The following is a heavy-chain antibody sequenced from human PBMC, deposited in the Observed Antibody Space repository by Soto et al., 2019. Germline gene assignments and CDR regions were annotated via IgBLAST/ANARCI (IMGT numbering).Heavy chain of an antibody. Sequence: EVQLVESGGGLVKPGGSLRLSCAASGFNFSTYSMNWVRQAPGKGLEWVSSITSSSTYIDYSDSVKGRFTISRDNAKNALYLQMNSLRAEDTAVYYCASDRGIFGVGDYYYYMDVWGKGTTVTVSS. V-gene: IGHV3-21*01. CDR1: GFNFSTYS. CDR3: ASDRGIFGVGDYYYYMDV. CDR2: ITSSSTYI. J-gene: IGHJ6*03. D-gene: IGHD3-3*01.